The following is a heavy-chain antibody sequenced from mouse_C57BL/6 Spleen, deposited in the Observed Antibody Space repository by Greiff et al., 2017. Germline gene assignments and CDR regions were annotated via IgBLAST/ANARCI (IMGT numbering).Heavy chain of an antibody. CDR2: IDPSDSET. CDR3: TRSTGTAFAY. V-gene: IGHV1-52*01. J-gene: IGHJ3*01. D-gene: IGHD4-1*02. CDR1: GYTFTSYW. Sequence: VQLQQPGAELVRPGSSVKLSCKASGYTFTSYWMHWVKPRPIQGLEWIGNIDPSDSETHYNQKFKGKAKLTVEKSASTAYMQLSSLTSEDSAVYYCTRSTGTAFAYWGQGTLVTVSA.